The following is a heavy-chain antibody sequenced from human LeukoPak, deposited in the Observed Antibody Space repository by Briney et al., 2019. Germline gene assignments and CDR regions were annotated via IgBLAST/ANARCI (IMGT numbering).Heavy chain of an antibody. V-gene: IGHV3-66*01. CDR3: ARDLFSDYGSGN. Sequence: GGSLRLSCAASGFTVSSNYMSWVRQAPGKGLEWASVIYSGGSTYYADSVKGRFTISRDNSKNTLYLQMNSLRAEDTAVYYCARDLFSDYGSGNWGQGTLVTVSS. CDR2: IYSGGST. CDR1: GFTVSSNY. D-gene: IGHD3-10*01. J-gene: IGHJ4*02.